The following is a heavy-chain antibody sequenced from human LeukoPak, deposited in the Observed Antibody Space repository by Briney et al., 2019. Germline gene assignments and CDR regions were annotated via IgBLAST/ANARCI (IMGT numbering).Heavy chain of an antibody. Sequence: GGSLRLSCAASGFIFSNYWMSWVHQAPGKGLEWVANIKQDGSEKYYVDSVKGRFTISRDDAKNSLYLQMNSLRAEDTAVYYCARPPRYSSSWLDCWGQGALVTVSS. D-gene: IGHD6-13*01. V-gene: IGHV3-7*03. CDR3: ARPPRYSSSWLDC. CDR2: IKQDGSEK. J-gene: IGHJ4*02. CDR1: GFIFSNYW.